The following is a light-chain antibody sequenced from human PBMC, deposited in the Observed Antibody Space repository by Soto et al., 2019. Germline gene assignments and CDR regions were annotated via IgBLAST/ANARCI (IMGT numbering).Light chain of an antibody. V-gene: IGLV1-51*02. CDR3: GAWDRSLSGGI. Sequence: QSVLTQPPSVSAAPGQKVTISCSGSSSNIGTYYVSWYQQFPGSAPKLLIHENNKRPSGTPDRFSGSKSGTSATLDITGLQTGDEAVYYCGAWDRSLSGGIFGGGTKLTVL. CDR2: ENN. CDR1: SSNIGTYY. J-gene: IGLJ2*01.